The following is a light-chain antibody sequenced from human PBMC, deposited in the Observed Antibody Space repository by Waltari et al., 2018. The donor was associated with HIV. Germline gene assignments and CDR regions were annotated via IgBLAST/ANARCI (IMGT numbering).Light chain of an antibody. J-gene: IGLJ3*02. Sequence: QSVLTQPPSASGTPGQRVTISCSGSSSNIGINDVSWYQHRPGTAPKLLIFTNKQRPPWVPALFSASKSGTSASLSISWLLSDDEADYYGAAWDGSLRGGVFGGGTKLTV. CDR3: AAWDGSLRGGV. CDR1: SSNIGIND. CDR2: TNK. V-gene: IGLV1-47*01.